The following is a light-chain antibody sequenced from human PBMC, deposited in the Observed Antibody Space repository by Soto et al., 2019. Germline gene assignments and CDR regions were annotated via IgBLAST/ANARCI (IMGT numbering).Light chain of an antibody. J-gene: IGLJ2*01. CDR2: DNT. CDR1: SSNIESGYD. V-gene: IGLV1-40*01. CDR3: YSYDSSRSVLV. Sequence: QSVLTQPPSVSGAPGQRVTISCTGSSSNIESGYDVHWYQQLPGTAPKLLIYDNTDRPSGVPDRFYGSKTGTSASLAITGLHAEDEDYYYCYSYDSSRSVLVFGGGTKLTVL.